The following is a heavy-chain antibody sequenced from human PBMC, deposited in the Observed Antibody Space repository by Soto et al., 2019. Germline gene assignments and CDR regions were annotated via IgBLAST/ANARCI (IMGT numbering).Heavy chain of an antibody. Sequence: ASVKVSCKTSGYSFTTYGISWVRQAPGQGLEWMGWTSSNNGKTKYAQKFQGRVTMTTDKSTNTVHMELRSLRSGDTAVYYCARASVAQSEDYFVYRGQGTRVTVPQ. CDR2: TSSNNGKT. V-gene: IGHV1-18*01. CDR1: GYSFTTYG. CDR3: ARASVAQSEDYFVY. D-gene: IGHD5-12*01. J-gene: IGHJ4*02.